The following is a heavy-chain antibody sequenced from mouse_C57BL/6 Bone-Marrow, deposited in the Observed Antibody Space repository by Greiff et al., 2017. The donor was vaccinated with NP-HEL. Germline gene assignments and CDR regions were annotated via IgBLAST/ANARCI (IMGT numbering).Heavy chain of an antibody. CDR2: IYPGSGST. CDR1: GYTFTSYW. CDR3: ARYDYDVLYYAMDY. D-gene: IGHD2-4*01. Sequence: VQLQQPGAELVKPGASVKMSCKASGYTFTSYWITWVKQRPGQGLEWIGDIYPGSGSTNYNEKFKSKATLTVDTSSSTAYMQLSSLTSEDSAVYYCARYDYDVLYYAMDYWGQGTSVTVSS. V-gene: IGHV1-55*01. J-gene: IGHJ4*01.